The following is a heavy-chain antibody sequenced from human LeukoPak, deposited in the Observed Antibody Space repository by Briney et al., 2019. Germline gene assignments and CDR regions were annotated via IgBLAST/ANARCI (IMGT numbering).Heavy chain of an antibody. Sequence: RGGSLRLSCAASGFTFSSYWMHWVRQAPGKGLVWVSRINTDASSTSYADSVKGRFTVSRDNAKNTLYLQMNSLRAEDTAVYYCGRKRVATDAFDIWGQATVGTASS. J-gene: IGHJ3*02. D-gene: IGHD2-15*01. CDR3: GRKRVATDAFDI. CDR2: INTDASST. CDR1: GFTFSSYW. V-gene: IGHV3-74*01.